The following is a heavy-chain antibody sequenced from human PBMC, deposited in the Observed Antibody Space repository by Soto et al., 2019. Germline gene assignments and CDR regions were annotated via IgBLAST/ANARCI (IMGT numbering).Heavy chain of an antibody. J-gene: IGHJ6*02. CDR2: ISGSGVNT. CDR3: AKVFLQDWGQDYYYGMDV. CDR1: GFMFSNYA. D-gene: IGHD7-27*01. V-gene: IGHV3-23*01. Sequence: PGGSLRLSCAASGFMFSNYAMSWVRQAPGKGPEWVSSISGSGVNTFYADSVKGRFTISRDNSKNMLYLQMSSLRAEDTALYYCAKVFLQDWGQDYYYGMDVWGQGTTVTVSS.